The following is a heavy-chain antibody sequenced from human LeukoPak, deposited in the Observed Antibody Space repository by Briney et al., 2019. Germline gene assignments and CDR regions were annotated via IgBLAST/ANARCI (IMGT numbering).Heavy chain of an antibody. J-gene: IGHJ4*02. V-gene: IGHV3-23*01. D-gene: IGHD4-17*01. Sequence: GGSLRLSCAASGFTFSSYAMSWVRQAPGKGLEWVSAISGIGGSTYYAGSVKGRFTISTDNSKNTLYLQMNSLRAEDTAVYYCARDRAYGDVRFDYWGQGTLVTVSS. CDR3: ARDRAYGDVRFDY. CDR2: ISGIGGST. CDR1: GFTFSSYA.